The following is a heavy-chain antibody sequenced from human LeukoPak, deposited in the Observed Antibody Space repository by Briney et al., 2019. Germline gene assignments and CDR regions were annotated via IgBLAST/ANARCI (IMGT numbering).Heavy chain of an antibody. Sequence: GGSLRLSCAASGFTFSSYAMSWVRQAPGKGLEWVSAISGSGGSTYYADSVKGRFTISRDNAKNSLYLQMNSLRAEDTAVYYCARDPSYYDSSGYSDDFDYWGQGTLVTVSS. CDR3: ARDPSYYDSSGYSDDFDY. CDR1: GFTFSSYA. CDR2: ISGSGGST. D-gene: IGHD3-22*01. J-gene: IGHJ4*02. V-gene: IGHV3-23*01.